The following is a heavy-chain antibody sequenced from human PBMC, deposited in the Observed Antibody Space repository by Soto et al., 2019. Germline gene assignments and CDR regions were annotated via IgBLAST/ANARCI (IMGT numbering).Heavy chain of an antibody. CDR2: INAGNGNT. Sequence: QVQLVQSGAEVKKPGASVKVSCKASGYTFTSYAMHWVRQAPGQSLEWMGWINAGNGNTKYSQKFQGMVTITRDTPASTASIALRSLRAEDTAVSCCAIHDSDYVVDYLGQGSLVTVSS. J-gene: IGHJ4*02. D-gene: IGHD3-22*01. CDR1: GYTFTSYA. V-gene: IGHV1-3*01. CDR3: AIHDSDYVVDY.